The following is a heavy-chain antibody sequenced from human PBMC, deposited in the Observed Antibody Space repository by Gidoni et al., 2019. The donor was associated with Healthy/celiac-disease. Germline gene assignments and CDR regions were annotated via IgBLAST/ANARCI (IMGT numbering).Heavy chain of an antibody. CDR2: IKSKTDGGTT. V-gene: IGHV3-15*07. Sequence: EVQLVESGEGMAMPGVSRRLSCVAPWLTFSSAWLNWVRRASGKGLEWVGRIKSKTDGGTTDYAAPVKGRFTISRDDSKNTLYLQMNSLKTEDTAVYYCTTEGYDFWSGYRYYYYYGMDVWGQGTTVTVSS. CDR1: WLTFSSAW. D-gene: IGHD3-3*01. CDR3: TTEGYDFWSGYRYYYYYGMDV. J-gene: IGHJ6*02.